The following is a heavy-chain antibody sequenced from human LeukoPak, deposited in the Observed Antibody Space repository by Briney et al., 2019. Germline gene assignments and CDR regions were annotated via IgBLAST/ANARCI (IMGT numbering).Heavy chain of an antibody. CDR3: ATVNCSSTSCYNDY. D-gene: IGHD2-2*02. Sequence: ASVKVSCKVSGYTLTELSMHWVRQAPGKGLEWMGGFDLEDGETIYAQKFQGRVTMTEDTSTDTAYMELSSLRSEDTAVYYCATVNCSSTSCYNDYWGQGTLVTVSS. CDR2: FDLEDGET. V-gene: IGHV1-24*01. CDR1: GYTLTELS. J-gene: IGHJ4*02.